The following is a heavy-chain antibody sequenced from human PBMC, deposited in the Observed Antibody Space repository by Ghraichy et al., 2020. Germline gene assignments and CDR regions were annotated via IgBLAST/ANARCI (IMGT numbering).Heavy chain of an antibody. D-gene: IGHD2-21*02. CDR2: INHSGST. CDR1: GGSFIDYY. Sequence: SETLSLTCAVYGGSFIDYYWTWVRQPPGKGLEWIGEINHSGSTDYNPSLKSRVTISVDTSKKQFSLKLTSVTAADTAVYYCTRGSVYCTTANCYSAYMDVWGKGTTVTASS. CDR3: TRGSVYCTTANCYSAYMDV. J-gene: IGHJ6*04. V-gene: IGHV4-34*01.